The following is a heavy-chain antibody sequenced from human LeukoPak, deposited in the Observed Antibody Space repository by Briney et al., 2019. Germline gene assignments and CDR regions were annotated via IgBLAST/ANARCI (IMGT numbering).Heavy chain of an antibody. D-gene: IGHD3-16*02. CDR2: ISAYNGNT. J-gene: IGHJ5*02. V-gene: IGHV1-18*01. CDR3: ARDGKITFGGVIVIGTNWFDP. CDR1: GYTFTSYD. Sequence: ASVKVSCKASGYTFTSYDISWVRQAPGQGLEWMGWISAYNGNTNYAQKLQGRVTMTTDTSTSTAYMELRSLRSDDTAVYYCARDGKITFGGVIVIGTNWFDPWGQGTLVTVSS.